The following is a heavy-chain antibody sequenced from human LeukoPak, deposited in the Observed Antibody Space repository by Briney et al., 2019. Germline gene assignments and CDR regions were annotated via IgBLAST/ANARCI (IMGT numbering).Heavy chain of an antibody. D-gene: IGHD3-10*01. V-gene: IGHV1-18*01. CDR2: ISPYNGVT. J-gene: IGHJ3*02. CDR3: VRQYGSGSYYVFDI. Sequence: ASVKVSCKASGYTFSTYGINWVRQAPGQGLEWMGWISPYNGVTNYAQRFQGRVTMTTDTSTSTAYMELRSLTSDDTAVYYCVRQYGSGSYYVFDIWGQGTMVTVSS. CDR1: GYTFSTYG.